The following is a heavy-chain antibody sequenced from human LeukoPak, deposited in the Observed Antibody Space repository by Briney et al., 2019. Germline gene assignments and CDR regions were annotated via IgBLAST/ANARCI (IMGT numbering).Heavy chain of an antibody. CDR2: INPNSGGT. CDR3: ARAVYGGNWDAFDI. J-gene: IGHJ3*02. D-gene: IGHD4-23*01. V-gene: IGHV1-2*02. Sequence: ASVKVSCKASGYTFTGYYMHWGRQAPGQGLEGMGWINPNSGGTNYAQKFQGRVTMTRDTSISTAYMELSRLRSDDTAVYYCARAVYGGNWDAFDIWGQGTMVTVSS. CDR1: GYTFTGYY.